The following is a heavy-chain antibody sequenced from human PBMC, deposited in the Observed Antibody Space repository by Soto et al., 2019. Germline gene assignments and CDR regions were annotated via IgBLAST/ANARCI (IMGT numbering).Heavy chain of an antibody. CDR3: ARIYPQDAFDI. Sequence: TSETLSLTCTVSGGSISSYYWSWIRQPPGKGLEWIGYIYYSGSTNYNPSLKSRVTISVDTSKNQFSLNLSSVTAADTAVYYCARIYPQDAFDIWGQGTMVTVSS. CDR1: GGSISSYY. V-gene: IGHV4-59*01. CDR2: IYYSGST. J-gene: IGHJ3*02.